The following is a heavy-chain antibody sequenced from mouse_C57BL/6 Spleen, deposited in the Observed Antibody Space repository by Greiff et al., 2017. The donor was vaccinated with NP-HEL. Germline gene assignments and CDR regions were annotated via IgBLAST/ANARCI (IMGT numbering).Heavy chain of an antibody. V-gene: IGHV1-55*01. Sequence: QVQLQQPGAELVKPGASVKMSCKASGYTFTSYWITWVKQRPGQGLEGLGDIYPGSGSTKYNEKFKSKATLTVDASSSTAYMQLSSLTSEDSAVYYCARGTTVVGYFDVWGTGTTVTVSS. CDR2: IYPGSGST. D-gene: IGHD1-1*01. J-gene: IGHJ1*03. CDR1: GYTFTSYW. CDR3: ARGTTVVGYFDV.